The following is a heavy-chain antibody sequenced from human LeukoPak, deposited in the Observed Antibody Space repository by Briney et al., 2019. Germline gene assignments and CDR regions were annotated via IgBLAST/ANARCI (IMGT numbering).Heavy chain of an antibody. J-gene: IGHJ4*02. CDR3: ARGPRYYDFWSGYYY. CDR2: ISFDGSNK. Sequence: GGSLRLSCAASGFTFSNYGMHWVRQAPGKGLEWVAVISFDGSNKYYIDSVKGRFTISRDNSKNTLYLQMNSLRAEDTAVYYCARGPRYYDFWSGYYYWGQGTLVTVSS. V-gene: IGHV3-30*03. CDR1: GFTFSNYG. D-gene: IGHD3-3*01.